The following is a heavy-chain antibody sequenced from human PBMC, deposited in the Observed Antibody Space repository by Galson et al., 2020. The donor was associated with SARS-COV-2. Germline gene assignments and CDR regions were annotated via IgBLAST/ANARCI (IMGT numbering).Heavy chain of an antibody. CDR3: ARQGVNMNVLVTVPCWFFDL. Sequence: SGTLTLTCAASGYTVSTTKNRCWLQPPPGRRLEGTGSIYPSGRTYYTQSVKSRFTISVDTSKNPFYLTLASVTAADTAFYYCARQGVNMNVLVTVPCWFFDLWGRGTLFTVSS. CDR1: GYTVSTTKN. V-gene: IGHV4-38-2*01. D-gene: IGHD2-8*01. J-gene: IGHJ2*01. CDR2: IYPSGRT.